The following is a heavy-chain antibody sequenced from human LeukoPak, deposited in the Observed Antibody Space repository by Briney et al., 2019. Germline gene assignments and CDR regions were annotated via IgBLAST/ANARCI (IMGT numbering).Heavy chain of an antibody. J-gene: IGHJ4*02. CDR1: GVSFSGYY. V-gene: IGHV4-34*01. CDR3: ARAPRDYDFWSGYYPSGYFDY. D-gene: IGHD3-3*01. Sequence: PSETLSLTCAVYGVSFSGYYWSWIRQPPGKGLEWIGEINHSGSTNYNPSLKSRVTISVDTSKNQFSLKLSSVTAADTAVYYCARAPRDYDFWSGYYPSGYFDYWGQGTLVTVSS. CDR2: INHSGST.